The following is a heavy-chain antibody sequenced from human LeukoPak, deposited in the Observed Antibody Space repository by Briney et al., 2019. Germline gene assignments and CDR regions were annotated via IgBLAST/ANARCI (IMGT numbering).Heavy chain of an antibody. Sequence: GGSLRLSCAASGFTFSGSALHWVRQASGKGLEWIGRIRSKTNNYATTYAASVTGRFTISRDDAENTAYLQMNSLKTEDTAVYYCARGGSYLSAFDIWGQGTMVTVSS. CDR3: ARGGSYLSAFDI. D-gene: IGHD1-26*01. CDR1: GFTFSGSA. J-gene: IGHJ3*02. CDR2: IRSKTNNYAT. V-gene: IGHV3-73*01.